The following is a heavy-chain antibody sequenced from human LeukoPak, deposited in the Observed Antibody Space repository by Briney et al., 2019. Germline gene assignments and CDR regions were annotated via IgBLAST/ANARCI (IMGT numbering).Heavy chain of an antibody. D-gene: IGHD6-13*01. CDR3: AKSAHPGIAGALYYFDY. Sequence: GGSLRLSCAASGFTFSSYAMSWVRQAPGKGLEWVSAISGRGGTKYSADYVKGRFTISRDTSKNTLYLQMNSLRAEDTAVYYCAKSAHPGIAGALYYFDYWGQGNLVTVSS. J-gene: IGHJ4*02. CDR2: ISGRGGTK. CDR1: GFTFSSYA. V-gene: IGHV3-23*01.